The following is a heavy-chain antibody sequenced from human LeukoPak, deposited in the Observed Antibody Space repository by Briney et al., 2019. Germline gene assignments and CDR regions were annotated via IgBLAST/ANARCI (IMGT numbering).Heavy chain of an antibody. D-gene: IGHD5-24*01. V-gene: IGHV3-21*01. J-gene: IGHJ4*02. CDR3: ARGNVSTATITRFDY. CDR2: ISSSSSYI. Sequence: GGSLRLSCAASGFTFSSYSMNWVRQAPGKGLEWVSSISSSSSYIYYADSVKGRFTISRDNAKNSLCLQMNSLRAEDTAVYYCARGNVSTATITRFDYWGQGTLVTVSS. CDR1: GFTFSSYS.